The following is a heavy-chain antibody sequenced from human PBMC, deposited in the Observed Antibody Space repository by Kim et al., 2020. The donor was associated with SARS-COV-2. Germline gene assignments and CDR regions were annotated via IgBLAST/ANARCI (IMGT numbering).Heavy chain of an antibody. Sequence: ASVKVSCKASGYAFITSHIHWVRQAPGQGLEWRGLFTPSGGNTAYAQKFQGRVTMAGDTSTSTAYMEVSSLRSEDTAVYYCARDLHNSWCIDHWGQGTLVTVSS. CDR2: FTPSGGNT. D-gene: IGHD1-1*01. CDR3: ARDLHNSWCIDH. J-gene: IGHJ4*02. V-gene: IGHV1-46*01. CDR1: GYAFITSH.